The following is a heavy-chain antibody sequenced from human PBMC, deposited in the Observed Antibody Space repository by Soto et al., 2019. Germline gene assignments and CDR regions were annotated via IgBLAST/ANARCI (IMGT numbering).Heavy chain of an antibody. Sequence: EVQLVESGGGLVQPGRSLRLSCAASGFTFDDYAMHWVRQAPGKGLEWVSGISWNSGSIGYADSVKGRFTISRDNAKNSLYLQMNSVRAEDTALYYCAKGLYGDYVLDAFDIWGQGTMVTVSS. D-gene: IGHD4-17*01. CDR1: GFTFDDYA. V-gene: IGHV3-9*01. CDR2: ISWNSGSI. J-gene: IGHJ3*02. CDR3: AKGLYGDYVLDAFDI.